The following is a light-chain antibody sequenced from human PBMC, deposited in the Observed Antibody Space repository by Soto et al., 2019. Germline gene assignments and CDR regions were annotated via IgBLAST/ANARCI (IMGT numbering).Light chain of an antibody. V-gene: IGLV2-14*01. CDR3: SSYTTSSTQV. CDR1: STDVGYYNY. CDR2: DVS. Sequence: QSALTQPASVSGSPGQSITISCTGSSTDVGYYNYVAWYQHHPGKAPKLMIYDVSNRPSGVSNRFSGSKSGNTASLAISGLQAEDEADYYCSSYTTSSTQVFGGGTKLTVL. J-gene: IGLJ3*02.